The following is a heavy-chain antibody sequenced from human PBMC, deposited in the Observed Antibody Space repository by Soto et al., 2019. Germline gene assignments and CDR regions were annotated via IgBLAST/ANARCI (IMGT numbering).Heavy chain of an antibody. D-gene: IGHD4-17*01. J-gene: IGHJ5*02. CDR3: VHPRSTVQIPPT. CDR2: ISSNGDST. V-gene: IGHV3-64D*06. CDR1: GFTFSMFS. Sequence: GGSLSPSFSASGFTFSMFSMHWVRQAPGKGLEYVSGISSNGDSTYYADSVKGRFTISRDNSKNTLYLQMSSLRAVDTAVYYCVHPRSTVQIPPTWGQGTLVTVSS.